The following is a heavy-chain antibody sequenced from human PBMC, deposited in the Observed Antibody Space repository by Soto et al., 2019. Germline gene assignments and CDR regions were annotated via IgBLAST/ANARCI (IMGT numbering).Heavy chain of an antibody. CDR2: ISWNSGSI. Sequence: EVQLVESGGGVVQPGRSLRLSCAASGFTFDDYAMHWVRQAPGKGLEWVSGISWNSGSIGYADSVKGRFTISRDNAQNSLYLQMNSLRAEDTALYYCAKGLAAHRRTDLNFDYWGQGTLVTVSS. J-gene: IGHJ4*02. V-gene: IGHV3-9*01. CDR3: AKGLAAHRRTDLNFDY. CDR1: GFTFDDYA. D-gene: IGHD6-6*01.